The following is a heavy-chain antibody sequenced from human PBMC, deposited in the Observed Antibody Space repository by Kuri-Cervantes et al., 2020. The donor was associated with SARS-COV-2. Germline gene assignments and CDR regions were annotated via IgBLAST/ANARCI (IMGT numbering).Heavy chain of an antibody. J-gene: IGHJ4*02. CDR3: ARLGHYYDSSGYYYAFDY. V-gene: IGHV1-8*01. D-gene: IGHD3-22*01. CDR1: GYTFTSYD. Sequence: ASVKVSCKASGYTFTSYDINWVRQATGQGLEWMGWMNPNSGNTGYAQKFQGRVTVTRNTSISTAYMGLSSLRSEDTAVYYCARLGHYYDSSGYYYAFDYWGQGTLVTVSS. CDR2: MNPNSGNT.